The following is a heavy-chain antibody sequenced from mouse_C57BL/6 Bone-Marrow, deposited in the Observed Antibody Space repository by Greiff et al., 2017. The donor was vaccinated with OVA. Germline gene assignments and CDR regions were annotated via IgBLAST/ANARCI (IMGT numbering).Heavy chain of an antibody. CDR3: ARSHYYGSGAY. CDR2: IYPRSGNT. V-gene: IGHV1-81*01. D-gene: IGHD1-1*01. J-gene: IGHJ3*01. Sequence: VQLQESGAELARPGASVKLSCKASGYTFTSYGISWVKQRTGQGLEWIGEIYPRSGNTYYNEKFKGKATLTADKSSSTAYMELRSLTSEDSAVYFCARSHYYGSGAYWGQGTLVTVSA. CDR1: GYTFTSYG.